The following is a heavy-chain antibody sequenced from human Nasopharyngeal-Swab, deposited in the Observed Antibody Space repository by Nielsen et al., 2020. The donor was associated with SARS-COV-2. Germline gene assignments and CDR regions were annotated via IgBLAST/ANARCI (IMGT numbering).Heavy chain of an antibody. CDR3: AKVPGSSWVDAFDI. CDR2: ILYDGSNK. V-gene: IGHV3-30*18. Sequence: GGSLRLSCAASGFIFSSYGMHWVRQAPGKGLEWVAVILYDGSNKYYADSLKGRFTISKDNSKNTLYLQMNSLRAEDTAVYYCAKVPGSSWVDAFDIWGQGTKVTVSS. D-gene: IGHD6-13*01. J-gene: IGHJ3*02. CDR1: GFIFSSYG.